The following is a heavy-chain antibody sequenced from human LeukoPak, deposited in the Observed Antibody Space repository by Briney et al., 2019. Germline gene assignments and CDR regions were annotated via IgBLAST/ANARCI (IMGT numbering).Heavy chain of an antibody. CDR1: GGTFSSYA. CDR3: AREVVAAAGTRYYYYYGMDV. Sequence: SVKVSCKASGGTFSSYAISWVRQAPGQGLEWMGRIIPILGIANYAQKFQGRVTITADKSTSPAYMELSSLRSEDTAVYYCAREVVAAAGTRYYYYYGMDVWGQGTTVTVSS. V-gene: IGHV1-69*04. D-gene: IGHD6-13*01. J-gene: IGHJ6*02. CDR2: IIPILGIA.